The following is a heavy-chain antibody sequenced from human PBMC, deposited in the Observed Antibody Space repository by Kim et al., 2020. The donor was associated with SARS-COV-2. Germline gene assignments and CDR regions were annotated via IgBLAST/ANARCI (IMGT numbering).Heavy chain of an antibody. CDR3: ARTTYYYDSQTLDY. D-gene: IGHD3-22*01. Sequence: SETLSLTCTVSGDSISSGGYYWSWIRQHPGKGLEWIGYIYDSASTQYNPSLKSRVIISVDMSKNQFSLKLSSVTAADTAVYYCARTTYYYDSQTLDYWGPGTLVTVSS. J-gene: IGHJ4*02. CDR1: GDSISSGGYY. V-gene: IGHV4-31*03. CDR2: IYDSAST.